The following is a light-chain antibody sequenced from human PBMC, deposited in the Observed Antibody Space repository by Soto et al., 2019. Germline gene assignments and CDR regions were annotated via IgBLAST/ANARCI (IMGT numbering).Light chain of an antibody. CDR2: KAS. Sequence: DIQMTQSPSSLSASVGDRVTITCRASQSISSWLAWYQQKPGKAPKLLIYKASILESGVPSRFGGSGSGTEFILTISSLQSDDFATYYCQQYNHYPLTFGGGTKVEIK. V-gene: IGKV1-5*03. J-gene: IGKJ4*01. CDR1: QSISSW. CDR3: QQYNHYPLT.